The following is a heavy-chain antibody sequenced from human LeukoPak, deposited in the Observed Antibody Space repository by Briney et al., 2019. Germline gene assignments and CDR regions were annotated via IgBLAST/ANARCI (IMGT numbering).Heavy chain of an antibody. CDR1: GFTFSTYS. J-gene: IGHJ4*02. CDR3: ARIYHFERGGHYSHSDY. CDR2: MNADGSEK. D-gene: IGHD3-22*01. V-gene: IGHV3-7*01. Sequence: GGSLRLSCAASGFTFSTYSMNWLRQAPGRGLEWVAAMNADGSEKYYLDSVKGRFTISRDNAQDSLYLQMESLRAEGTAVYYCARIYHFERGGHYSHSDYLGQGTLVTVSS.